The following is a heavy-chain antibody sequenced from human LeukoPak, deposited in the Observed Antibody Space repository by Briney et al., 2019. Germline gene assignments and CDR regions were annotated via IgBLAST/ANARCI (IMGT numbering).Heavy chain of an antibody. CDR1: GLTFHSYT. Sequence: SVNVSCTASGLTFHSYTITWVRQAPGQGLEWMGGIIPIFATTTYAQKFQCRVTITADESTSTAYLELRSLSSEDTVVYYCANGTVASMDFWGKGTMVTVFS. CDR2: IIPIFATT. J-gene: IGHJ3*01. D-gene: IGHD2/OR15-2a*01. V-gene: IGHV1-69*13. CDR3: ANGTVASMDF.